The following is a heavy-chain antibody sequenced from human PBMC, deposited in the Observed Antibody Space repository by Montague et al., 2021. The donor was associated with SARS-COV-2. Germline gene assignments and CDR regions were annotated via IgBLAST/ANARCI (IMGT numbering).Heavy chain of an antibody. CDR1: GDSFNSPKYY. D-gene: IGHD3-10*01. CDR2: SYYSGTT. Sequence: SETLSLTCTVSGDSFNSPKYYCAWIRQPPGKGLEWIGSSYYSGTTYDNPSLRSQVTMSVDTSKTQFSLKMNSVTAADTAVYYCARGSYGSGSYHAFDIWGQGTVVAASS. V-gene: IGHV4-39*01. CDR3: ARGSYGSGSYHAFDI. J-gene: IGHJ3*02.